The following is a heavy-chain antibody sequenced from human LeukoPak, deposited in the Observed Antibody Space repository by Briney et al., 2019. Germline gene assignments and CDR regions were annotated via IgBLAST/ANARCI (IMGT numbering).Heavy chain of an antibody. CDR2: ISSSSSTI. D-gene: IGHD2-21*02. CDR3: ARARGGYSLDY. V-gene: IGHV3-48*01. J-gene: IGHJ4*02. CDR1: GFTFSSYS. Sequence: GGSLRLSCAASGFTFSSYSMNWVRQAPGKGLEWVSYISSSSSTIYYADSVKGRFTISRDNAKNSLYLQMNSLRAEDTAVYYCARARGGYSLDYWGQGTLVTVSS.